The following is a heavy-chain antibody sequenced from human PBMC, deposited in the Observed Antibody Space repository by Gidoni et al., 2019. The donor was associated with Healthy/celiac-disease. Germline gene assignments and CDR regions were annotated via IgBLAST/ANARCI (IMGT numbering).Heavy chain of an antibody. J-gene: IGHJ6*02. D-gene: IGHD2-15*01. CDR1: GSTFRSIA. CDR3: AKDKTWWQLGMNYYGMDV. Sequence: EAQLLESGGGLVQPGGSLRLSCAASGSTFRSIALSCVRQAPGKGLEWVSAIRGSGGSTYCADSVKGRFTISRDNSKNTLYLQMNSLRAEDTAVYYCAKDKTWWQLGMNYYGMDVWGQGTTVTVSS. V-gene: IGHV3-23*01. CDR2: IRGSGGST.